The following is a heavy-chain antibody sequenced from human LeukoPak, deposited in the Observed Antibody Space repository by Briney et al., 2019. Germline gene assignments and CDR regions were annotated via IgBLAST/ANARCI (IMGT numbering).Heavy chain of an antibody. J-gene: IGHJ3*01. D-gene: IGHD2-2*01. V-gene: IGHV3-23*01. CDR2: ISGSGGNT. CDR3: AKDPRFSYCSSTTCAYAFDY. Sequence: GGSLRLSCAASGFTFSSYAMSWVRQAPGKGLEWISTISGSGGNTYHADSVKGRITISSYNSKNTLYLQMNSLRAEDTAVYYCAKDPRFSYCSSTTCAYAFDYWGQGTLVTVSS. CDR1: GFTFSSYA.